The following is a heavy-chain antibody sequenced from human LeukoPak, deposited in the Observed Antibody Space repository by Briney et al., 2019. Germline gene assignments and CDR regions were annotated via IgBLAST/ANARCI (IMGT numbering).Heavy chain of an antibody. V-gene: IGHV3-23*01. J-gene: IGHJ5*02. CDR1: GFTFRDAA. Sequence: GGSLRLSCAASGFTFRDAAMTWVRRAPGKGLEWVSLISSSGANAYYADSVKGRFTISRDNSKNTLYLQMNNLRGEDTAEYYCAKDMELASWGQGTLVTVSS. D-gene: IGHD1-26*01. CDR2: ISSSGANA. CDR3: AKDMELAS.